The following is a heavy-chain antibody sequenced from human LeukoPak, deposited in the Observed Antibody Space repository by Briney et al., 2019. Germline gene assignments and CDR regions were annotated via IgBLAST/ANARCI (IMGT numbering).Heavy chain of an antibody. CDR2: IYPGDSDT. J-gene: IGHJ4*02. D-gene: IGHD2-2*01. CDR3: ARIVVVPALIDY. V-gene: IGHV5-51*01. CDR1: GYSFTSYL. Sequence: GQSLKISCKGSGYSFTSYLVGWVRQMPGKGLEWMGIIYPGDSDTRYSPSFQGQVTISADKSISTAYLQWSSLKASDTAMYYCARIVVVPALIDYWGQGTLVTVSS.